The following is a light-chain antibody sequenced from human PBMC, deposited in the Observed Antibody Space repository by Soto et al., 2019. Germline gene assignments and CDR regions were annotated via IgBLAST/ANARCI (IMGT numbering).Light chain of an antibody. CDR3: AAWDDSLNGDL. CDR2: GNS. CDR1: TSNIGAGFD. J-gene: IGLJ2*01. Sequence: QAVVTQPPSVSGAPGQRVTISCTGSTSNIGAGFDVHWYHQIAGTAPKLLIYGNSNRPSGVPDRFSGSKSGTSASLAISGPQSDDEADYYCAAWDDSLNGDLFGGGTKLTVL. V-gene: IGLV1-40*01.